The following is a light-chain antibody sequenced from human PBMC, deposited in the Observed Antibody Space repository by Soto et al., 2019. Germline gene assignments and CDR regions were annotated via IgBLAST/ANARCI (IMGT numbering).Light chain of an antibody. CDR3: TSYAGTYSFFYV. V-gene: IGLV2-8*01. CDR2: EVS. Sequence: QSVLTQPPSASGPPGQPVTISCTGTSSDVGAYNYVSWYQQLPGKAPKLIIYEVSKRPSGVPDRFSGSKSGNTASLTVSGLQAEDEADYYCTSYAGTYSFFYVFGTGTKVTVL. CDR1: SSDVGAYNY. J-gene: IGLJ1*01.